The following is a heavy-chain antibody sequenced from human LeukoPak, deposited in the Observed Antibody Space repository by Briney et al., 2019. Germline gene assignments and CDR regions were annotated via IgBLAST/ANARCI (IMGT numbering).Heavy chain of an antibody. CDR3: ARAGRDTAIYY. V-gene: IGHV1-46*01. Sequence: ASVKVSCKASGGTFTSYYMHWVRQAPGQGLEWMGMIHPSGGSTDYAQKFRGRVTMTWDMSTSTIYMELSSLRSDDTAVYYCARAGRDTAIYYWGQGTLVTVSS. J-gene: IGHJ4*02. CDR2: IHPSGGST. D-gene: IGHD5-18*01. CDR1: GGTFTSYY.